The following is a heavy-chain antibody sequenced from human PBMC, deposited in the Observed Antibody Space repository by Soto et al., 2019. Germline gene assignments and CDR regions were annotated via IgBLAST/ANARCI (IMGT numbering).Heavy chain of an antibody. CDR3: ARELVCISTSCYEGQYYYGMDV. CDR1: GGSISSGGYY. Sequence: SETLSLTCTVSGGSISSGGYYWSWIRQHPGKGLEWIGYIYYSGSTYYNPSLKSRVTISVDTSKNQFSLKLSSVTAADTAVYYCARELVCISTSCYEGQYYYGMDVWGQGTTVTVSS. CDR2: IYYSGST. V-gene: IGHV4-31*03. J-gene: IGHJ6*02. D-gene: IGHD2-2*01.